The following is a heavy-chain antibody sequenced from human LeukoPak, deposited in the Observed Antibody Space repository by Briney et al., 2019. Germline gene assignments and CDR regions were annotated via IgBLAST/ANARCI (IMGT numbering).Heavy chain of an antibody. CDR3: ATYSSSSNFDY. V-gene: IGHV1-46*01. J-gene: IGHJ4*02. D-gene: IGHD6-6*01. CDR1: GHTFTDYH. Sequence: ASVKVSCKASGHTFTDYHIHWVRQAPGQGLEWMGIINPSGGSTSYAQKFQGRVTMTRDTSTSTVYMELSSLRSEDTAVYYCATYSSSSNFDYWGQGTLVTVSS. CDR2: INPSGGST.